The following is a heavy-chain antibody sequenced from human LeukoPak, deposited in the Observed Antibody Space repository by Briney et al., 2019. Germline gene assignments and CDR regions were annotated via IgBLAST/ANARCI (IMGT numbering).Heavy chain of an antibody. CDR3: AKGLMGATPYYFDY. CDR2: INTDGSST. V-gene: IGHV3-74*01. D-gene: IGHD1-26*01. Sequence: GGSLRLSCAASGFTFSIYWMHWVRQVPGKGLVWVSRINTDGSSTTYADSVKGRFTISRDNAKNTLYLQMNSLRADDTAVYYCAKGLMGATPYYFDYWGQETLVTVSS. J-gene: IGHJ4*02. CDR1: GFTFSIYW.